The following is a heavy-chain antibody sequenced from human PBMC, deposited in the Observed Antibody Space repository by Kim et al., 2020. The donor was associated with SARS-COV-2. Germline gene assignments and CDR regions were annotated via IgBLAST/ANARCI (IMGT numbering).Heavy chain of an antibody. CDR2: ISWDGGST. CDR3: AKDYSSSWSGAYYFDY. CDR1: GFTFDDYA. Sequence: GGSLRLSCAASGFTFDDYAMHWVRQAPGKGLEWVSLISWDGGSTYYADSVKGRFTISRDNSKNSLYLQMNSLRAEDTALYYCAKDYSSSWSGAYYFDYWGQGTLVTVSS. V-gene: IGHV3-43D*03. J-gene: IGHJ4*02. D-gene: IGHD6-13*01.